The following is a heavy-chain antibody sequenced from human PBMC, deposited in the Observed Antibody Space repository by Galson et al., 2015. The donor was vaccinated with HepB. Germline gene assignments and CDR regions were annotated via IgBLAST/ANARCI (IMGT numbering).Heavy chain of an antibody. Sequence: SLRLSCAASGFTFSSYWMSWVRQAPGKGLEWVANIKQDGSEKYYVDSVKGRFTISRDNAKNSLYLQMNSLRAEDTAVYYCARGLRDMVRGVIARFPFDYWGQGTLVTVSS. D-gene: IGHD3-10*01. J-gene: IGHJ4*02. CDR1: GFTFSSYW. CDR3: ARGLRDMVRGVIARFPFDY. CDR2: IKQDGSEK. V-gene: IGHV3-7*01.